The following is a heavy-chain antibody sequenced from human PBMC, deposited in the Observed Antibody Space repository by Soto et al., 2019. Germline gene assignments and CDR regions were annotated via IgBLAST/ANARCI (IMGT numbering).Heavy chain of an antibody. D-gene: IGHD6-6*01. Sequence: ASVKVSCKASGYTFTSYYMHWVRQAPGQGLEWMGIINPSGGSTSYAQKFQGRVTMTRDTSTSTVYMELSSLRSEDTAVYYCARGDSSSDAMYNWFDPWGQGTLVTVSS. CDR2: INPSGGST. V-gene: IGHV1-46*01. CDR3: ARGDSSSDAMYNWFDP. CDR1: GYTFTSYY. J-gene: IGHJ5*02.